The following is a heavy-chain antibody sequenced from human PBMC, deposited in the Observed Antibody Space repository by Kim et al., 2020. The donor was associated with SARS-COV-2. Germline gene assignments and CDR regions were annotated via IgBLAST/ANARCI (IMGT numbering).Heavy chain of an antibody. Sequence: GSTYYADSVKGRFTISRDNSKNTLYLQMNSLRAEDTAVYYCAKARGSYFYWGQGTLVTVSS. J-gene: IGHJ4*02. CDR2: GST. V-gene: IGHV3-23*01. D-gene: IGHD1-26*01. CDR3: AKARGSYFY.